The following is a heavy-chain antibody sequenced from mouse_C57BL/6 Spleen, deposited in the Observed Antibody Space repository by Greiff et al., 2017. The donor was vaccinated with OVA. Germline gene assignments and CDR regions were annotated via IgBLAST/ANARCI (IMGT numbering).Heavy chain of an antibody. CDR2: IRNKANGYTT. CDR1: GFTFTAYY. J-gene: IGHJ2*01. CDR3: VKEGIYYYYVGD. Sequence: EVKLVESGGGLVQPGASLRLSCAASGFTFTAYYMSWVRQPPGKAPEWLALIRNKANGYTTEYTASVKGRFTISRDNSQNFLYLQRNTLREEYSATYYCVKEGIYYYYVGDWGQGTTLTVSS. V-gene: IGHV7-4*01. D-gene: IGHD2-4*01.